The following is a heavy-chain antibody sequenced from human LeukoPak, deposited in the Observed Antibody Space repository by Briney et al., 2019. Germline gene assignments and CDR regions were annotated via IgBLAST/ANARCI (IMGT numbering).Heavy chain of an antibody. CDR1: GFTFSSYD. CDR2: IGTAGDT. Sequence: RGSLRLSCAASGFTFSSYDMHWVRQATGKGLEWVSAIGTAGDTYYPGSVKGRFTISRENAKNSLYLQMNSLRAGDTAVYYCARGRAAAGFFDYWGQGTLVTVSS. D-gene: IGHD6-13*01. V-gene: IGHV3-13*01. J-gene: IGHJ4*02. CDR3: ARGRAAAGFFDY.